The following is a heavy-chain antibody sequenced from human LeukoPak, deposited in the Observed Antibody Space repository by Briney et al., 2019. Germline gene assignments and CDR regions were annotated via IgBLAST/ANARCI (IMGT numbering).Heavy chain of an antibody. V-gene: IGHV4-59*08. D-gene: IGHD3-16*01. J-gene: IGHJ4*02. CDR3: ATQRHDYSGGGAWDSNFAH. CDR1: GGSIRSFS. Sequence: SPSETLSLTCTVSGGSIRSFSWSWVRQPPGKSLEWIGYIYYTGSTNYNPSLNSRLRMSIDTSKNQFSLKLTSVTAADTAVYYCATQRHDYSGGGAWDSNFAHWAQGTLATVSS. CDR2: IYYTGST.